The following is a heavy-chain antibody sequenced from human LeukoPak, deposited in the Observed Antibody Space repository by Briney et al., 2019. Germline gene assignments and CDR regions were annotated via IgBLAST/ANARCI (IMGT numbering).Heavy chain of an antibody. CDR1: GFTFSSYW. V-gene: IGHV3-74*01. Sequence: GGSLRLSCAASGFTFSSYWMHWVRQAPGKGLVWVSRINSDGSSTSYADSVKGRFTISRDNARNTLYLQMNRLRAEDTAVYYCARGRRIAAIDYWGQGTLVTVSS. CDR3: ARGRRIAAIDY. D-gene: IGHD6-13*01. CDR2: INSDGSST. J-gene: IGHJ4*02.